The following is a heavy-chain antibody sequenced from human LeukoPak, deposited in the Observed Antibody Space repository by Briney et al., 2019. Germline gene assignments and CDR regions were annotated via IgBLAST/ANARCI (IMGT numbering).Heavy chain of an antibody. J-gene: IGHJ4*02. CDR2: IIPIFGTA. D-gene: IGHD5-12*01. V-gene: IGHV1-69*13. CDR1: GYTFTGYY. Sequence: SVKVSCKASGYTFTGYYMHWVRQAPGQGLEWMGGIIPIFGTANYAQKFQGRVAITADESTSTAYMELSSLRSEDTAVYYCARDIERGYDYPLGYWGQGTLVTVSS. CDR3: ARDIERGYDYPLGY.